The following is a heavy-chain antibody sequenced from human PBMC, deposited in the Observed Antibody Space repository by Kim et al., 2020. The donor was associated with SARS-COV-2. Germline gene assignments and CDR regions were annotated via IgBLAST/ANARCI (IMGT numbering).Heavy chain of an antibody. V-gene: IGHV1-2*02. CDR3: ASQLRITMIVVVHYAFDI. CDR2: INPNSGGT. Sequence: ASVKVSCKASGYTFTGYYMHWVRQAPGQGLEWMGWINPNSGGTNYAQKFQGRVTMTGDTSVSTAYMELSRLRSDDTAVYYCASQLRITMIVVVHYAFDIWGPGTMVTVSS. D-gene: IGHD3-22*01. J-gene: IGHJ3*02. CDR1: GYTFTGYY.